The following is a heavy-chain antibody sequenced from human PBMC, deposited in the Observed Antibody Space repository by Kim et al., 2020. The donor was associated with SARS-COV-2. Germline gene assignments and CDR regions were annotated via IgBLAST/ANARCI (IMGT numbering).Heavy chain of an antibody. CDR2: ISSSGGST. V-gene: IGHV3-23*01. CDR3: AKFSGTYFGYSDY. Sequence: GGSLRLSCAVSGFTFSSYAMNWVRQAPGKGLEWVSAISSSGGSTYYADSVKGRFTISRDNSKNTLYLQMNSLRAEDTAVYYCAKFSGTYFGYSDYWGQGTLVTVSS. J-gene: IGHJ4*02. D-gene: IGHD1-26*01. CDR1: GFTFSSYA.